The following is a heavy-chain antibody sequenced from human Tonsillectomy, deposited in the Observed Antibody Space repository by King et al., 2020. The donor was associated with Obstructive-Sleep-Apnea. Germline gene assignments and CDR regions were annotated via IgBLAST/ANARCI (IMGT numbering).Heavy chain of an antibody. Sequence: QLVQSGAEVKKPGESLKISCKGSGDSFTSYWIGWVRQMPGKGLEWMGIIYPGDSDTRYSPSFQGQVTISADKSINTAFLQWSSLQASVTAIYYCARRYSVAASFDYWGQGTLVTVSS. V-gene: IGHV5-51*01. CDR3: ARRYSVAASFDY. D-gene: IGHD5-12*01. J-gene: IGHJ4*02. CDR2: IYPGDSDT. CDR1: GDSFTSYW.